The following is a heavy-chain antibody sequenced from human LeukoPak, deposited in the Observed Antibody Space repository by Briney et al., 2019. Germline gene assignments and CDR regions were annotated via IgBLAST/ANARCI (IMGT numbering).Heavy chain of an antibody. J-gene: IGHJ4*02. CDR1: GFTFSSYS. Sequence: GGSLRLSCAASGFTFSSYSMNWVRQAPGKGLEWVSSINSSSSYIYYADSVKGRFTIFRDNAKESLYLQMNSLRAEDTAEYYGAKDRVMITLGGVIGYWGQGTLVTVSS. V-gene: IGHV3-21*01. D-gene: IGHD3-16*01. CDR2: INSSSSYI. CDR3: AKDRVMITLGGVIGY.